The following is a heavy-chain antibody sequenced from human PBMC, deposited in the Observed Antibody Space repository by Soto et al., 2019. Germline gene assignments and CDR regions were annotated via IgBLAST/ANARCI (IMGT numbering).Heavy chain of an antibody. V-gene: IGHV1-2*04. CDR1: GDSFNDYY. CDR3: ARESGGATATLDYYYFYMDV. D-gene: IGHD5-12*01. J-gene: IGHJ6*03. CDR2: INPNSGVT. Sequence: QVQLVQSGAEVRKPGASVTVSCRSSGDSFNDYYIHWVRQAPGQGLEWMGWINPNSGVTKYAQKFQGWVSMTRDTSIRTIYMQLSRLRSDDTAFYYCARESGGATATLDYYYFYMDVWGTGTTVPVSS.